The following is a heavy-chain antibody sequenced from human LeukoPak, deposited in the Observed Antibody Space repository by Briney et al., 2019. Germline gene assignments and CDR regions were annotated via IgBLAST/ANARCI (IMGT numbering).Heavy chain of an antibody. D-gene: IGHD3-16*02. J-gene: IGHJ4*02. CDR1: GFTFSSYA. Sequence: GGSLRLSCAASGFTFSSYAMSWVRQAPGKGLEWVSAISGSGGSTYYADSVKGRFTISRDNSKNTLYLQMNSLRAEDTAVYYCAKSHGFGGVIASFDYWGQGTLVTVSS. CDR3: AKSHGFGGVIASFDY. CDR2: ISGSGGST. V-gene: IGHV3-23*01.